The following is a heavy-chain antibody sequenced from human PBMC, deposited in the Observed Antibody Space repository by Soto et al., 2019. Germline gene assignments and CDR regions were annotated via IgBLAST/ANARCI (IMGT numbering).Heavy chain of an antibody. V-gene: IGHV4-59*01. CDR2: IYYSGST. J-gene: IGHJ4*02. Sequence: PSETLSLTCTVSGGSIRNYYWSWIRQPPGKGLEWIGYIYYSGSTNYNPSLKSRVTISVDTSKNQFSLKLSSVTAADTAVYYCARDQNGSPHFDYWGQGTLVTVSS. D-gene: IGHD1-26*01. CDR3: ARDQNGSPHFDY. CDR1: GGSIRNYY.